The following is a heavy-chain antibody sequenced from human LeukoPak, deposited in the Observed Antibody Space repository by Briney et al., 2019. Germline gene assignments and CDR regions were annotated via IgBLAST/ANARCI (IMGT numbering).Heavy chain of an antibody. J-gene: IGHJ6*02. D-gene: IGHD3-10*01. Sequence: GGSLRLSCAASGFTFSSYWMHWVRQAPGKGLVWVSRINSDGSSTSYADSAKGRFTISRDNAKNTLYLQMNSLRAEDTAVYYCARGSYYYGSGSYRPYYYYYGMDVWGQGTTVTVSS. V-gene: IGHV3-74*01. CDR2: INSDGSST. CDR3: ARGSYYYGSGSYRPYYYYYGMDV. CDR1: GFTFSSYW.